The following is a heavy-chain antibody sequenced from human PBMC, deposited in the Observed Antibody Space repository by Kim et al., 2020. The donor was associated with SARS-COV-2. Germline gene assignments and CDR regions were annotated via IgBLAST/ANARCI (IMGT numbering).Heavy chain of an antibody. Sequence: SETLSLTCAVYGGSFSGYYWSWIRQPPGKGLEWIGEINHSGSTNYNPSLKSRVTISVDTSKNQFSLKLSSVTAADTAVYYCARTRSGSGSPWGQGTLVTVSS. J-gene: IGHJ5*02. CDR3: ARTRSGSGSP. CDR2: INHSGST. CDR1: GGSFSGYY. D-gene: IGHD3-10*01. V-gene: IGHV4-34*01.